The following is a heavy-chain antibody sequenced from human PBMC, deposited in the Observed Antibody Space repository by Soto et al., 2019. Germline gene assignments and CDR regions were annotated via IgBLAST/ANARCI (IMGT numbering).Heavy chain of an antibody. J-gene: IGHJ4*02. CDR3: ASHETAMAQRYDF. V-gene: IGHV5-51*01. D-gene: IGHD6-19*01. CDR2: IYPGDSHT. Sequence: PGESLKISCQGSGYKFTRYWIGWVRQMPGKGLEWMGIIYPGDSHTRYSPSFQGQATISADKSINPAYIQWSRLKASDTAMYYCASHETAMAQRYDFWGQGTLVPVSS. CDR1: GYKFTRYW.